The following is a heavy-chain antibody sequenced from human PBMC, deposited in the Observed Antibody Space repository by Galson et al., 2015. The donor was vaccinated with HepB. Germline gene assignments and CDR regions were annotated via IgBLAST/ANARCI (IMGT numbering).Heavy chain of an antibody. CDR1: GFTFSSYA. Sequence: SLRLSCAASGFTFSSYAMHWVRQAPGKGLEWVAVISYDGSNKYYADSVKGRFTISRDNSKNTLYLQMNSLRAEDTAVYYCARVVLTGTRGWFDPWGQGTLVTVSS. D-gene: IGHD1-20*01. CDR2: ISYDGSNK. V-gene: IGHV3-30-3*01. J-gene: IGHJ5*02. CDR3: ARVVLTGTRGWFDP.